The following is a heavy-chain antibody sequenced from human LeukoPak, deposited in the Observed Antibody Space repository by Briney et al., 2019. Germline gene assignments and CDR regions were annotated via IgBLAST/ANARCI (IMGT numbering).Heavy chain of an antibody. CDR3: ALGQLLLAAHFDY. V-gene: IGHV4-39*07. D-gene: IGHD2-2*01. J-gene: IGHJ4*02. CDR1: GGSISSSSYY. Sequence: SETLSLTCTVSGGSISSSSYYWGWIRQPPGKGLGWIGSIYYSGSTYYNPSLKSRVTISVDTSKNQFSLKLSSVTAADTAVYYCALGQLLLAAHFDYWGQGTLVTVSS. CDR2: IYYSGST.